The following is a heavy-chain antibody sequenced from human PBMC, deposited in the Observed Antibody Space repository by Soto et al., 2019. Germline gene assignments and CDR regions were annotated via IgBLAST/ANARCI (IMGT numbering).Heavy chain of an antibody. V-gene: IGHV3-23*01. CDR2: VGESGDDA. J-gene: IGHJ4*02. CDR1: GYTFSRCA. Sequence: PGGSLILSGEASGYTFSRCAMGWVTQAPGKGLEWVSGVGESGDDAYYADSVKGRFTISRDNSKDTLFLQMNNLRADDTVVYYCAKESYSRRTDFDYWGQGT. CDR3: AKESYSRRTDFDY. D-gene: IGHD1-26*01.